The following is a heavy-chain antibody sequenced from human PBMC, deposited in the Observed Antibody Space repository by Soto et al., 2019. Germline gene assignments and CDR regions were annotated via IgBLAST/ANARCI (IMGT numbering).Heavy chain of an antibody. V-gene: IGHV4-39*01. D-gene: IGHD5-12*01. J-gene: IGHJ4*02. Sequence: SETLSLTCTVSGGSISSSSYYWGWIRQPPGKGLEWIGSIYYSGSTYYNPSLKSRVTISVDTSKNQFSLKLSSVTAADTAVYYCARGGYDKEFDYWGQGTLVTVSS. CDR2: IYYSGST. CDR1: GGSISSSSYY. CDR3: ARGGYDKEFDY.